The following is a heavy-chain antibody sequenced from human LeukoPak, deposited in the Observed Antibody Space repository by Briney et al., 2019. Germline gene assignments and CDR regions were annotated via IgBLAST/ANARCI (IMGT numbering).Heavy chain of an antibody. V-gene: IGHV1-18*01. CDR3: ATAYYYGSGSYPPPDY. D-gene: IGHD3-10*01. CDR2: IIAYNGNT. Sequence: GASVKVSCKASGYTFTSYGISWVRQAPGQGLEWMGWIIAYNGNTNYAQKLQGRVTMTTDTSTSTAYMELSSLRSEDTAVYYCATAYYYGSGSYPPPDYWGQGTLVTVSS. J-gene: IGHJ4*02. CDR1: GYTFTSYG.